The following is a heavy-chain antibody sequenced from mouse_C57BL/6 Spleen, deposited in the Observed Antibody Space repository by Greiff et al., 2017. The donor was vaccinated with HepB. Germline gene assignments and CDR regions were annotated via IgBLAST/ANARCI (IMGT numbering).Heavy chain of an antibody. CDR3: ARSFYYEDFFDY. CDR1: GYSITSGYY. D-gene: IGHD2-4*01. CDR2: ISYDGSN. J-gene: IGHJ2*01. Sequence: DVKLQESGPGLVKPSQSLSLTCSVTGYSITSGYYWNWIRQFPGNKLEWMGYISYDGSNNYNPSLKNRISITRDTSKNQFFLKLNSVTTEDTATYYCARSFYYEDFFDYWGQGTTLTVSS. V-gene: IGHV3-6*01.